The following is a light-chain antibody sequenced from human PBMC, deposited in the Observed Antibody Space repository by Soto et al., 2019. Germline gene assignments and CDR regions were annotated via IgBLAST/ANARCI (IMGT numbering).Light chain of an antibody. CDR2: EVT. J-gene: IGLJ3*02. CDR1: SSDVGGYNY. Sequence: QSALTQPASVSGSPGQSITISCTGTSSDVGGYNYVSWYQQHPGKAPKLIIFEVTHRPSGISTRFSGSKSGNTASLTISDLQAEDEALYYCSSYKFSTTLRVFGGGTKVTVL. V-gene: IGLV2-14*01. CDR3: SSYKFSTTLRV.